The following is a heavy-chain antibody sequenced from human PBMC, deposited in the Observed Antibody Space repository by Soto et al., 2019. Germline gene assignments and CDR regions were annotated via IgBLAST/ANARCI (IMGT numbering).Heavy chain of an antibody. CDR3: ARSGILTGPGGRCFDP. D-gene: IGHD3-9*01. J-gene: IGHJ5*02. CDR2: IDPSDSYT. CDR1: GYSFTSYW. Sequence: GESLKISCKGSGYSFTSYWISWVRQMPGKGLEWMGRIDPSDSYTNYSPSFQGHVTISADKSISTAYLQWSSLKASDTAMYYCARSGILTGPGGRCFDPWGQGTLVTVSS. V-gene: IGHV5-10-1*01.